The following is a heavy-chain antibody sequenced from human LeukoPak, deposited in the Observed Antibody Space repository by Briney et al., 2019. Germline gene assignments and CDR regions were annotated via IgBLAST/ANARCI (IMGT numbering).Heavy chain of an antibody. CDR1: GGSVSSGHYY. D-gene: IGHD6-19*01. V-gene: IGHV3-23*01. J-gene: IGHJ5*01. Sequence: PSETLSLTCTVSGGSVSSGHYYWSWIRQPPGKGLEWVSTINANSGTTSYAASVRGRFTISRDNSKNTLYLQLNTLRADDTATYYCAKPISGGLAVTADWFHPWGQGTLVVVSS. CDR3: AKPISGGLAVTADWFHP. CDR2: INANSGTT.